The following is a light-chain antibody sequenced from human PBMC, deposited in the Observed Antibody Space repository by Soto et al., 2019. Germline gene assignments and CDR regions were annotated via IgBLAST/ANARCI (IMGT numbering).Light chain of an antibody. CDR3: QHYQSGHPIT. J-gene: IGKJ5*01. Sequence: FVLTQSPCTQSLSSGLRATLSGGSTQNVASDYLAWYRQKPGQAPRVLIYGASARAIGIPDRISGSGSGTDFTLTISRLEPEDFALYYCQHYQSGHPITFGQGTRLEI. V-gene: IGKV3-20*01. CDR1: QNVASDY. CDR2: GAS.